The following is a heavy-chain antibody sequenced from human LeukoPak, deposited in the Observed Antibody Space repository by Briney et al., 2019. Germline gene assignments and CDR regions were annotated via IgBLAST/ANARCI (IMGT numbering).Heavy chain of an antibody. CDR1: GSTLKPYG. V-gene: IGHV3-30*18. CDR3: AKDFTPWAGLPRGSLDS. D-gene: IGHD1-14*01. CDR2: ISYDGSFV. J-gene: IGHJ4*02. Sequence: GGSLRLSCEASGSTLKPYGMHWARQAPGKGLEWVAVISYDGSFVNYADSVKGRFSIYRDNSKNTLYLQTNSLRDEDTAVYYCAKDFTPWAGLPRGSLDSWGQGTLVTVSS.